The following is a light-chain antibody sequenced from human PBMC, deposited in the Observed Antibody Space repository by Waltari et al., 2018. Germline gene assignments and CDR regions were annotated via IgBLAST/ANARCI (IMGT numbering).Light chain of an antibody. CDR2: DVS. V-gene: IGLV2-14*03. J-gene: IGLJ3*02. Sequence: QSALTQPASVSGSPGQSITISCTGTATDVGGYNYVSWYQQHPGKAPKLIIFDVSSRPSGMSNRFSGSKSGNTASLTISGVQPEDEADYYCCSFTSSSTWVFGGGTKLTVL. CDR1: ATDVGGYNY. CDR3: CSFTSSSTWV.